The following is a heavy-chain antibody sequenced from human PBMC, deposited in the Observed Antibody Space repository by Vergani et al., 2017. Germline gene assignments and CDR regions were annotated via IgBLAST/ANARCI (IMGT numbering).Heavy chain of an antibody. CDR3: ARDGSVLKGYSSSWYEYYYYMDV. J-gene: IGHJ6*03. Sequence: QVQLVESGGGLVKPGGSLRLSCAASGFTFSDYYMSWIRQAPGKGLEWVSYISSSSSYTNYADSVKGRFTISRDNAKNSLYLQMNSLRAEDTAVYYCARDGSVLKGYSSSWYEYYYYMDVWGKGP. CDR1: GFTFSDYY. V-gene: IGHV3-11*06. D-gene: IGHD6-13*01. CDR2: ISSSSSYT.